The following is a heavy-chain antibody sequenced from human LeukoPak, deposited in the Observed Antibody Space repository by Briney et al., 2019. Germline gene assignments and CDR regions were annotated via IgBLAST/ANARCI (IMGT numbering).Heavy chain of an antibody. CDR3: ARGPRGSGIFGRSPAFYGMDV. CDR2: MNPNSGNT. CDR1: GYTFTSYD. J-gene: IGHJ6*02. V-gene: IGHV1-8*01. Sequence: GASVKVSCKASGYTFTSYDINWVRQDTGQGLEWMGWMNPNSGNTGYAQKFQGRVTMTRNTSISTAYMELSSLRSEDTAVYYCARGPRGSGIFGRSPAFYGMDVWGQGTTVTVSS. D-gene: IGHD3-10*01.